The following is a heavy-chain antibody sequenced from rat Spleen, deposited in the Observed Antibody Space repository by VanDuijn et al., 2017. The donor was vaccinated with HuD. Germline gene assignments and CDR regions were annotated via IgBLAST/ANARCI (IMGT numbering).Heavy chain of an antibody. CDR2: ITNTGGST. J-gene: IGHJ2*01. V-gene: IGHV5-25*01. D-gene: IGHD1-2*01. CDR3: TRTSDSSYIYFDY. Sequence: EVQLVESGGGLVQPGRSMKLSCAASGFTFSNYGMAWVRQAPKKGLEWVASITNTGGSTYYPDSVKGRFTISRDNAKSTLYLQMNSLRSEDTATYYCTRTSDSSYIYFDYWGQGVMVTVSS. CDR1: GFTFSNYG.